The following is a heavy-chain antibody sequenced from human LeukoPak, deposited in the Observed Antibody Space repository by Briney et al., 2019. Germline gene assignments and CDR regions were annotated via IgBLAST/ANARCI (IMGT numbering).Heavy chain of an antibody. J-gene: IGHJ5*02. CDR3: ARGGERSSWYWFDP. CDR2: VDHTGST. Sequence: SETLSLTCTVSDDSITMYYWTWIRQPPGKGLEWIGYVDHTGSTKFNPSLNGRVSISRDTSNNFFSLRLRSVTAADTAVYFCARGGERSSWYWFDPWGQGTLVTVSS. V-gene: IGHV4-59*01. D-gene: IGHD6-13*01. CDR1: DDSITMYY.